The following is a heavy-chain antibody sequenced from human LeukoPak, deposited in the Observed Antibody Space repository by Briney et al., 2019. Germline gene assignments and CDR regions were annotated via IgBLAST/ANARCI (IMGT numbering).Heavy chain of an antibody. CDR3: AREILCSSTSCYPY. V-gene: IGHV1-69*13. D-gene: IGHD2-2*01. CDR2: IIPIFGTA. J-gene: IGHJ4*02. CDR1: GGTFSSYA. Sequence: ASVTVSCKASGGTFSSYAISWVRQAPGQGLEWMGGIIPIFGTANYAQKFQGRVTITADESTSTAYMELSSLRSEDTAVYYCAREILCSSTSCYPYWGQGTLVTVSS.